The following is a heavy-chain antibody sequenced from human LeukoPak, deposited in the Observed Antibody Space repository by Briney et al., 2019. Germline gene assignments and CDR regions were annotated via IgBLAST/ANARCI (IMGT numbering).Heavy chain of an antibody. J-gene: IGHJ4*02. CDR2: IKQDGSEK. CDR3: ARDYYDSSGYYSPLFDY. Sequence: GGSLRLSCAASGFTFSTYWMSWVRQAPGKGLKWVANIKQDGSEKHYVDSVKGRFTISRDNAKNSLYLQMNSLRAEDTAVYYCARDYYDSSGYYSPLFDYWGQGTLVTVSS. CDR1: GFTFSTYW. D-gene: IGHD3-22*01. V-gene: IGHV3-7*01.